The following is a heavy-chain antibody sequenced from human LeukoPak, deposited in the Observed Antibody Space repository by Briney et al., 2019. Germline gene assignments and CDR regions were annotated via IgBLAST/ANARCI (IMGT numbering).Heavy chain of an antibody. D-gene: IGHD6-13*01. CDR3: ARQGQSWTFEH. V-gene: IGHV6-1*01. CDR1: GDRLSSNSAT. CDR2: TYYRSKLYN. J-gene: IGHJ4*02. Sequence: SQTLSLTCAISGDRLSSNSATWDWLRQSPSRGLEWLGRTYYRSKLYNEYALSVKSRITIDPDTSRNQFSLQLDSVTPEDTAVYYCARQGQSWTFEHWGQGTLVTVSS.